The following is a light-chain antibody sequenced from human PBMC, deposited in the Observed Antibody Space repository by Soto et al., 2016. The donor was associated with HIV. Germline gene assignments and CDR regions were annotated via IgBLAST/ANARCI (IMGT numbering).Light chain of an antibody. V-gene: IGKV1-39*01. CDR2: TAS. CDR3: QQSYSTPLT. CDR1: QDITSY. Sequence: DIQLTQSPSFLSASVGDRVTITCRASQDITSYLTWYQQKPGKAPKLLIHTASALQSGVPSRFSGSGSGTDFTLTISSLQPEDFATYYCQQSYSTPLTFGGGTKVEIK. J-gene: IGKJ4*01.